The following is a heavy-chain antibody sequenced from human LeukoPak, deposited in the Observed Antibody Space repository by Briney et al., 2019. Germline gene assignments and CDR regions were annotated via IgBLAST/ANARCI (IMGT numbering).Heavy chain of an antibody. CDR3: ARAEWLVVGYYYYMDV. J-gene: IGHJ6*03. V-gene: IGHV1-8*01. Sequence: ASVKVSYKASGYTFSSYDINWVRQATGQGLEWMGWIDPNSGDTSYAQKYQGRVTMTRNTSINTAYMALSSPTSDDTAVYYCARAEWLVVGYYYYMDVWGKGTTVTVSS. CDR1: GYTFSSYD. D-gene: IGHD6-19*01. CDR2: IDPNSGDT.